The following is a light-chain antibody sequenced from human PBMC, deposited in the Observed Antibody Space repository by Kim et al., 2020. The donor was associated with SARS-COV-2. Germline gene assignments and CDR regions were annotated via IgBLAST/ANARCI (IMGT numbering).Light chain of an antibody. CDR3: CSYAGSTTLI. CDR1: SSDVGSSNF. J-gene: IGLJ2*01. Sequence: QSALTQPASVSGSPGQSITISCTGTSSDVGSSNFVSWYQQHPDKAPKLMIYEVTKRPSGVSNRFSGSKSGNTASLTISGLRAEDEADYYCCSYAGSTTLIFGGGTQLTVL. CDR2: EVT. V-gene: IGLV2-23*02.